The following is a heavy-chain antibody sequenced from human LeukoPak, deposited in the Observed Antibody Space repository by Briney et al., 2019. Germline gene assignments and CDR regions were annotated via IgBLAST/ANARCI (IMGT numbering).Heavy chain of an antibody. V-gene: IGHV4-61*02. J-gene: IGHJ3*02. CDR2: IYTSGST. D-gene: IGHD3-22*01. CDR3: ARGSRITMIVVADDAFDI. Sequence: MPSETLSLTCTVSGGSISSGSYYWSWIRQPAGKGLEWIGRIYTSGSTNYNPSLKSRVTISVDTSKNQFSLKLSSVTAADTAVYYCARGSRITMIVVADDAFDIWGQGTMVTVSS. CDR1: GGSISSGSYY.